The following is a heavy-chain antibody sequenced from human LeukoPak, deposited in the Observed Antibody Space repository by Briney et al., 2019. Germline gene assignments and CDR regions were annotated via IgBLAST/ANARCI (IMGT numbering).Heavy chain of an antibody. CDR2: IYYSGST. V-gene: IGHV4-30-4*01. CDR1: GGSISSGDYY. D-gene: IGHD2-8*02. Sequence: PSQTLSLTCTVSGGSISSGDYYWRSPRQPPGKGLEWIVYIYYSGSTYYNPSLKSRVTISVDTSKNQFSLKLSSVTAADTAVYYCASCSLAWYYFDHWGQGTLVTVSS. CDR3: ASCSLAWYYFDH. J-gene: IGHJ4*02.